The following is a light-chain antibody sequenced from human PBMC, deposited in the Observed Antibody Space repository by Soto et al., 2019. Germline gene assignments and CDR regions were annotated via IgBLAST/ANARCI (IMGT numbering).Light chain of an antibody. J-gene: IGLJ2*01. CDR2: EVS. CDR1: SSDVGDYNY. Sequence: QSALTQPPSASGSPGQSVTISCTGTSSDVGDYNYVSWYQQHPGKAPKLMIYEVSERPSGVPDRFSGSKSGNTASLTVSGLQAEDEADYFCSSYAGSTVVFGGGTKLTVL. CDR3: SSYAGSTVV. V-gene: IGLV2-8*01.